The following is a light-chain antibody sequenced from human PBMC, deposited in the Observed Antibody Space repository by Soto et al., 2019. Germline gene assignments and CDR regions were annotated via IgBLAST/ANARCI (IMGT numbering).Light chain of an antibody. CDR2: DAS. CDR1: QSVSSSY. J-gene: IGKJ1*01. V-gene: IGKV3-20*01. CDR3: QQYNYSPTT. Sequence: EIVLTQSPGTLSLSPGERATLSCRASQSVSSSYLAWYQHKPGQAPRLLIYDASSRATGIPDRFSGSGSGTDLTLTISRLEPEDFAVYYCQQYNYSPTTFGQGTKVEIK.